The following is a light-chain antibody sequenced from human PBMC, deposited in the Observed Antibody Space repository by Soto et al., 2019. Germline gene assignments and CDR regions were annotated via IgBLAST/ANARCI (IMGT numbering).Light chain of an antibody. Sequence: QSVLTQPPSASGTPGQRVTISCSGSSSNIESNTVNWYQQLPGTAPKLLIYSQNQRPSGVPDRFSGSKSGTSASLAISGLQSEDEADYYCATWYDSLNAVVFGGGTKLTVL. CDR2: SQN. CDR3: ATWYDSLNAVV. J-gene: IGLJ2*01. CDR1: SSNIESNT. V-gene: IGLV1-44*01.